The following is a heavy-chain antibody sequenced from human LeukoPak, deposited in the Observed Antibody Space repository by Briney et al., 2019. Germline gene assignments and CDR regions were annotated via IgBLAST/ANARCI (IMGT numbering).Heavy chain of an antibody. J-gene: IGHJ4*02. CDR1: GFSFSSYE. Sequence: GGSLRLSCAASGFSFSSYEMNWVRQAPGKGLEWVSYISSRAITIYYADSVKGRFTISRDNAKNSLYLQMNSLRAEDTAVYHCARQLVGGVNGYDFWGQGTLVTVSS. CDR2: ISSRAITI. D-gene: IGHD3-10*01. V-gene: IGHV3-48*03. CDR3: ARQLVGGVNGYDF.